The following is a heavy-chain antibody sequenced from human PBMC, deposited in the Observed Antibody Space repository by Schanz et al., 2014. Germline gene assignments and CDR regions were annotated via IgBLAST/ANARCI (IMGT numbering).Heavy chain of an antibody. V-gene: IGHV1-46*01. CDR1: GYTLSAYS. Sequence: QVHLVQSGAEVKKPGASVKVSCKASGYTLSAYSLHWVRQAPGQGLEWMGIINLSGGSTNNAQKFQGRLAMTRNTSISTAYMELSSLRVEDTALYYCARGTMPGTFDIWGQGTMVTVSS. D-gene: IGHD2-2*01. CDR3: ARGTMPGTFDI. CDR2: INLSGGST. J-gene: IGHJ3*02.